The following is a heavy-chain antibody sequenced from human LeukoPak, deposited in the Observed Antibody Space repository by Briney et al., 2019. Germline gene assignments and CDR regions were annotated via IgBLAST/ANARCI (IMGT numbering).Heavy chain of an antibody. CDR1: GFTFSNYW. J-gene: IGHJ4*02. V-gene: IGHV3-7*01. CDR2: INQDGSEK. CDR3: ARIWGRLALDY. Sequence: PGGSLRLSCAASGFTFSNYWMSWVRQAPGKGLEWVANINQDGSEKYYVDSVKGRFTFSRDNAKNSLYLQMNSLRAEDTAVYYCARIWGRLALDYWGQGTLVTVSS. D-gene: IGHD7-27*01.